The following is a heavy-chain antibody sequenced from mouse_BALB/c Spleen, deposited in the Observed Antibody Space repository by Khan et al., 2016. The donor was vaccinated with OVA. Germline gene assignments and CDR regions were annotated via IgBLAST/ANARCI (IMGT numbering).Heavy chain of an antibody. CDR3: AKQNHGTLYAVDY. J-gene: IGHJ4*01. Sequence: VQLQASGPGLVAPSQSLSITCTVSGFSLTTYGVSWVRQPPGKGLEWLGVIWGDGNTNYHSALKSRLSISKDNSKSQVFLKLNSLQTDDTATYYCAKQNHGTLYAVDYWGQGTSVTVSS. V-gene: IGHV2-3*01. D-gene: IGHD2-1*01. CDR2: IWGDGNT. CDR1: GFSLTTYG.